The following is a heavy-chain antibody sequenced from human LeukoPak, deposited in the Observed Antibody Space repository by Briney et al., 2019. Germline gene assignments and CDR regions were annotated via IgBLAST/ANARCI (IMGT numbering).Heavy chain of an antibody. CDR2: IWYDGSDK. D-gene: IGHD4-23*01. Sequence: PGESLKISCAASGFTFSSHGMHWVRQAPGKGLEWVAVIWYDGSDKYYGDSVKGRFTISRDNSKNTLYLQMNSLRAEDTAVYYCVRDRSSRWFDYWGQGTPVSVSS. CDR1: GFTFSSHG. J-gene: IGHJ4*02. V-gene: IGHV3-33*01. CDR3: VRDRSSRWFDY.